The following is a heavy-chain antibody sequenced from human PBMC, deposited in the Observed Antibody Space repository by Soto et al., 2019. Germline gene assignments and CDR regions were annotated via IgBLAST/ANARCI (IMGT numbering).Heavy chain of an antibody. Sequence: SVKVSCKASGGTFSSYAISWVRQAPGQGLEWMGGIIPIFGTANYAQKFQGRVTITADESTSTAYMELSSLRSEDTAVYYCARSRAGCTNGVCYSYYYYGMDVWGQGTTVTVS. D-gene: IGHD2-8*01. V-gene: IGHV1-69*13. CDR2: IIPIFGTA. J-gene: IGHJ6*02. CDR3: ARSRAGCTNGVCYSYYYYGMDV. CDR1: GGTFSSYA.